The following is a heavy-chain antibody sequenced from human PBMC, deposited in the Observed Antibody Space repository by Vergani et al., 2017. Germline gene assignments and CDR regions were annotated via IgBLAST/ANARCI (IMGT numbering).Heavy chain of an antibody. CDR3: ARELSHYYGSGSDDYNPDDYGGMDV. CDR2: INHSGST. J-gene: IGHJ6*02. V-gene: IGHV4-34*01. CDR1: GGSFSGYY. Sequence: QVQLKQWGAGLLKPSETLSLTCAVYGGSFSGYYWCWIRQPPGKGLEWIGEINHSGSTNYNPSLKSRVTFVVDRSKSQLSLKLTPVTAGDTAVYFCARELSHYYGSGSDDYNPDDYGGMDVWGPGTTGTVS. D-gene: IGHD3-10*01.